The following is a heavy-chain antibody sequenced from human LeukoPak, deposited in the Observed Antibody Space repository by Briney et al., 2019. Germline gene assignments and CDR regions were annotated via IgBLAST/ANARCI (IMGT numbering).Heavy chain of an antibody. D-gene: IGHD3-3*01. CDR1: GGSISSSSYY. Sequence: SETLSLTCTVSGGSISSSSYYWGWIRQPPGKGLEWIGSIYYSGSTYYNPSLKSRVTISVDTSKNQFSLKLSSVTAADTAVYYCARGPRYYDFWSGYQDYYYYGMDVWGQGTTVTVSS. CDR2: IYYSGST. J-gene: IGHJ6*02. CDR3: ARGPRYYDFWSGYQDYYYYGMDV. V-gene: IGHV4-39*07.